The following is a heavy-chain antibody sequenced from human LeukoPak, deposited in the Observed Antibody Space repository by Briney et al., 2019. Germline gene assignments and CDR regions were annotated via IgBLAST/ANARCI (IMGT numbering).Heavy chain of an antibody. Sequence: SETLSLTCTVSGGSISSYYWSWIRQPPGKGLEWIGYIYYSGSTNYNPSLKSRVTISVDTSKNQFSLKLSSVTAADTAVYYCARAPAGFPIDYWXXGTLVTVSS. D-gene: IGHD2-2*01. J-gene: IGHJ4*01. CDR1: GGSISSYY. V-gene: IGHV4-59*01. CDR3: ARAPAGFPIDY. CDR2: IYYSGST.